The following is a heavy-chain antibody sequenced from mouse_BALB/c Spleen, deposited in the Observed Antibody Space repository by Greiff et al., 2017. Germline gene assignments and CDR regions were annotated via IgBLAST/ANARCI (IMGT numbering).Heavy chain of an antibody. CDR2: IYPGDGDT. Sequence: QVQLQQSGAELVRPGSSVKISCKASGYAFSSYWMNWVKQRPGQGLEWIGQIYPGDGDTNYNGKFKGKATLTADKSSSTAYMQLSSLTSEDSAVYYCTRSPITTVVAYYFDYWGQGTTLTVSS. V-gene: IGHV1-80*01. CDR1: GYAFSSYW. CDR3: TRSPITTVVAYYFDY. D-gene: IGHD1-1*01. J-gene: IGHJ2*01.